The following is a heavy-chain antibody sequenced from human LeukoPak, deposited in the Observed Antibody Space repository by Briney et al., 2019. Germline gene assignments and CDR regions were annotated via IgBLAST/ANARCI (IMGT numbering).Heavy chain of an antibody. J-gene: IGHJ4*02. CDR1: GGSFNAYY. CDR2: INHSGST. Sequence: SETLSLTCAVYGGSFNAYYWSWIRQPPGKGLEWIGEINHSGSTNYNASLKSRVTISVDTSKSQFSLKVNSVTAADTAVYYCARLRMVRGVIIPFDSWGQGTLVTVSS. CDR3: ARLRMVRGVIIPFDS. D-gene: IGHD3-10*01. V-gene: IGHV4-34*01.